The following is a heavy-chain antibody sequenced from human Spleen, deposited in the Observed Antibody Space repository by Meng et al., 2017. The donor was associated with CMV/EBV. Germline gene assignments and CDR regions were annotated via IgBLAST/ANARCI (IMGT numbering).Heavy chain of an antibody. V-gene: IGHV1-8*01. CDR1: GYTFMSYD. CDR2: MNPNSANT. CDR3: ARSGANFWSGYHSPGYYGMDV. D-gene: IGHD3-3*01. Sequence: ASVKVSCKASGYTFMSYDINWVRQATGQGLEWMGWMNPNSANTGYAQKFQGRVTMTRDPSKGTAYMELSSVRSEDTAVYYCARSGANFWSGYHSPGYYGMDVWGQGTTVTVSS. J-gene: IGHJ6*02.